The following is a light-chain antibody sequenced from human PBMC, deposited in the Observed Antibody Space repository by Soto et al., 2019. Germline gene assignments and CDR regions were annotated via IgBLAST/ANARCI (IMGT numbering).Light chain of an antibody. V-gene: IGKV1-5*03. CDR3: QQDNSRWT. CDR2: KAS. J-gene: IGKJ1*01. Sequence: DIQMTQSPSTLSASVGDRVTITCRASESISHWLAWYQQKPGKAPKLLIYKASSLESGVPSRFSGSGSGTEFTLTISSLQPDDFATYYCQQDNSRWTFGQGTKVEIK. CDR1: ESISHW.